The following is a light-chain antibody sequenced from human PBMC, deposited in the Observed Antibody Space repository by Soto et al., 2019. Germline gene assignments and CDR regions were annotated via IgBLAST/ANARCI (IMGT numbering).Light chain of an antibody. Sequence: EIVLTQSPGTLSLSPGERATLSCRASQSVRNNYLAWYQQRPGQAPRLLIYGAYSRATGIPDTFSGSGSGADFILTISVLEPEDFAVYYCQQFCSSPRTVGQGTKVEIK. CDR2: GAY. CDR3: QQFCSSPRT. J-gene: IGKJ1*01. V-gene: IGKV3-20*01. CDR1: QSVRNNY.